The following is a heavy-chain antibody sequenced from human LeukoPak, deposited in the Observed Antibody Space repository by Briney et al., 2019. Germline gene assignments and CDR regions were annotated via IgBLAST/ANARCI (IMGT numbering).Heavy chain of an antibody. CDR3: ARGGRNSSSKRKYYYYYYMDV. Sequence: SETLSLTCAVYGGSFSGYYWSWIRQPPGKGLEWIGEINHSGSTNYNPSLKSRVTISVDTSKNQFSLKLSSVTAADTAVYYSARGGRNSSSKRKYYYYYYMDVWGKGTTVTVSS. D-gene: IGHD6-13*01. V-gene: IGHV4-34*01. J-gene: IGHJ6*03. CDR1: GGSFSGYY. CDR2: INHSGST.